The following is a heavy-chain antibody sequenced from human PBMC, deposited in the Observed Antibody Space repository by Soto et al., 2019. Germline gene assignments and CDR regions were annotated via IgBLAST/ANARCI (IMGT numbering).Heavy chain of an antibody. D-gene: IGHD2-2*01. J-gene: IGHJ4*02. CDR1: GFTFNTFG. V-gene: IGHV3-30*18. Sequence: PGGSLSLSCAASGFTFNTFGMHWVRQAPGKGLEWVAVISYDGSDKYYSDSVRGRFTISRDNSMNTLYLQMNSLRTEDTAVYYCAKSPNFYCSSYHCYKYYFDYWGQGTLVTVSS. CDR2: ISYDGSDK. CDR3: AKSPNFYCSSYHCYKYYFDY.